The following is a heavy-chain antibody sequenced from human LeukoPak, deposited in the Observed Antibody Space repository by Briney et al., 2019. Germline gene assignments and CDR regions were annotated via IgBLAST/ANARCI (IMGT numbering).Heavy chain of an antibody. CDR3: ARDSGSYYYYYYYGMDV. J-gene: IGHJ6*02. CDR1: GFTFSSNY. V-gene: IGHV3-53*01. D-gene: IGHD1-26*01. Sequence: GGSLRLSCAASGFTFSSNYMSWVRQAPGKGLEWVSVIYSGGSTYYADSVKGRFTIPRDNSKNTLYLQMNSLRAEDTAVYYCARDSGSYYYYYYYGMDVWGQGTTVTVSS. CDR2: IYSGGST.